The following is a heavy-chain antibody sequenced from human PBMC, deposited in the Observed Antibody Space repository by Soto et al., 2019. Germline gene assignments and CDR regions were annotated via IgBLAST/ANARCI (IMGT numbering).Heavy chain of an antibody. Sequence: QITLKESGPTLVKPTQTLTLTCNFSGFSLATSGVGVGWIRQPPGKALEWLALIYWEDDQRFSPSLRSRLTITKDTSNNQVVLTRTNMDPADTATYYCARTLFVITSYFDHWGQGTLVTVSS. V-gene: IGHV2-5*02. CDR2: IYWEDDQ. CDR1: GFSLATSGVG. D-gene: IGHD1-20*01. J-gene: IGHJ4*02. CDR3: ARTLFVITSYFDH.